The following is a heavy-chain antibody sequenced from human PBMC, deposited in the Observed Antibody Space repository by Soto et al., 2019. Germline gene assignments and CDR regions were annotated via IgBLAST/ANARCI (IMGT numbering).Heavy chain of an antibody. CDR3: ARSPRSSPYFDY. D-gene: IGHD6-13*01. J-gene: IGHJ4*02. CDR2: IYHGDYET. V-gene: IGHV5-51*01. CDR1: GYTFSNFW. Sequence: PGASLKISGPCSGYTFSNFWVAWVSQLPRKGLEWMGIIYHGDYETRYSPSFRDKVTISADRSIASAYLQWSSLEASYSAFYFCARSPRSSPYFDYWGQGALVTVPQ.